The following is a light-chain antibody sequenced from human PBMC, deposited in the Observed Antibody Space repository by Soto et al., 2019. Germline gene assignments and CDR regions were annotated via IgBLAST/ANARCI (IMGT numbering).Light chain of an antibody. CDR3: CSYVGSSNYV. V-gene: IGLV2-23*01. Sequence: QSALTQPASVSGSPGQSITISCTGTSSDVGSYNLVSWYQQHPGKAPALMIYEASKRPSGVSNRFSGSKSGNTASLKILGLQAGDEAEYYCCSYVGSSNYVFGAGTKRTVL. J-gene: IGLJ1*01. CDR2: EAS. CDR1: SSDVGSYNL.